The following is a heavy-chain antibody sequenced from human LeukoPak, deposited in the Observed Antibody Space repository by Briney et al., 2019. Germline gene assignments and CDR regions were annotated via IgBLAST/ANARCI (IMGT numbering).Heavy chain of an antibody. CDR3: ARDYTSSYSSGWYSYFDY. V-gene: IGHV3-21*01. J-gene: IGHJ4*02. CDR2: IGSSSSYI. Sequence: PGGSLRLSCAASGFTFSSYSMNWVRQAPGKGLEWVSSIGSSSSYIYYADSVKGRFTISRDNAKNSLYLQMNSLRAEDTAVYYCARDYTSSYSSGWYSYFDYWGQGTLVTVSS. D-gene: IGHD6-19*01. CDR1: GFTFSSYS.